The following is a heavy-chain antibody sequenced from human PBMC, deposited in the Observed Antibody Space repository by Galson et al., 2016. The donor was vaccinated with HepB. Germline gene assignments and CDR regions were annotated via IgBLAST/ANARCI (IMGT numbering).Heavy chain of an antibody. CDR1: GGSFSGYD. D-gene: IGHD6-19*01. CDR3: ARTSGWHWFDP. J-gene: IGHJ5*02. Sequence: SETLSLTCEVYGGSFSGYDWNWIRQPPGKGLAWIGEINDRGSSNYNPSLKSRVTLSVDTSKNQVSLNLRSVTAADTAVYYCARTSGWHWFDPWGQGTLVTVSS. V-gene: IGHV4-34*01. CDR2: INDRGSS.